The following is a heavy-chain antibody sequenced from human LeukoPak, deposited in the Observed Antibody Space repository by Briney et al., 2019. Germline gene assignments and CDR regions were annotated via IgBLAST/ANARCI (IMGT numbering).Heavy chain of an antibody. CDR1: GFTFSNYW. CDR2: INQDGTEQ. CDR3: AELGITMIGGV. Sequence: GALRLSCAASGFTFSNYWMSWVRQTPGKVLEWVANINQDGTEQYYMDSVKGRFTISRDNAKNSLYLQMNSLRAEDTAVYYCAELGITMIGGVWGKGTTVTISS. D-gene: IGHD3-10*02. V-gene: IGHV3-7*01. J-gene: IGHJ6*04.